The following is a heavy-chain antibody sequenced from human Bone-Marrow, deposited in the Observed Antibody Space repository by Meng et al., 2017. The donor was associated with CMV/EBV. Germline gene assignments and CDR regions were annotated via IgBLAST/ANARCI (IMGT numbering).Heavy chain of an antibody. J-gene: IGHJ6*02. V-gene: IGHV3-7*01. Sequence: GGSLRLSCAASGFTFSSYWMSWVRQAPGKGLEWVANIKQDGSEKYYVDSVKGRFTISKDNAKNSLYLQMNNLRAEDTAVYYCARAVGGGYYDFWTYGMDVWGQGTTVTVSS. CDR1: GFTFSSYW. D-gene: IGHD3-3*01. CDR2: IKQDGSEK. CDR3: ARAVGGGYYDFWTYGMDV.